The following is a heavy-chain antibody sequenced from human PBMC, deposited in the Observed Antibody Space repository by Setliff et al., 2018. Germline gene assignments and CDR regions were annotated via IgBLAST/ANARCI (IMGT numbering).Heavy chain of an antibody. Sequence: GGSLRLSCATSGFTFRDYSLTWVRQAPGKGLEWVSGIDQGSRGYYPDSMKGRFTISRDNYRNTISLQINSLRVEDTAVYYCARDGYPGTSWGQGTLVTVSS. CDR2: IDQGSRG. V-gene: IGHV3-53*01. CDR3: ARDGYPGTS. D-gene: IGHD2-2*03. J-gene: IGHJ5*02. CDR1: GFTFRDYS.